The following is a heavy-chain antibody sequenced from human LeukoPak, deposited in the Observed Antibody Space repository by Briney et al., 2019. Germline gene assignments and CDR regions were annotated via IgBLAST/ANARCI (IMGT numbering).Heavy chain of an antibody. CDR3: AREFRGGDPFDY. V-gene: IGHV1-18*01. D-gene: IGHD3-16*01. J-gene: IGHJ4*02. Sequence: ASVKVSCKASGYTFTSYGISWVRQAPGQGLEWMGWISAYNGNTNYAQKLQGRVTMTTDTSTSTAYTELRILRSDDTAVYYCAREFRGGDPFDYWGQGTLSPSPQ. CDR1: GYTFTSYG. CDR2: ISAYNGNT.